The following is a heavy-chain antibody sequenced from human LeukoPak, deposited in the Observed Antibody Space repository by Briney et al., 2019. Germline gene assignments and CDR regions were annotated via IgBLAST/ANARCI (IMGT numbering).Heavy chain of an antibody. V-gene: IGHV4-59*08. D-gene: IGHD2-15*01. CDR3: ARHRSSWWWFDL. CDR2: IYYSGST. J-gene: IGHJ5*02. CDR1: GGSISSYY. Sequence: SETLSLTCTVSGGSISSYYWSWVRQPPGKGLEWIGYIYYSGSTNYNPSLRSRVTISVDTTKNKLSLKLSSVTAADTAVYYCARHRSSWWWFDLWGQGTLVTVSS.